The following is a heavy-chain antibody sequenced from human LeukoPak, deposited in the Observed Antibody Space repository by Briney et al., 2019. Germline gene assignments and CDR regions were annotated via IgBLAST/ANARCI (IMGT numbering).Heavy chain of an antibody. Sequence: ASVKVSCKASGYTFTSYGISWVRQAPGQGLEWMGWISAYNGNTNYAQELQGRVTMTTDTSTSTAYMELRSLRSDDTAVYYCAIALRMVRGVIGYSWFDPWGQGTLVTVSS. V-gene: IGHV1-18*01. J-gene: IGHJ5*02. CDR2: ISAYNGNT. D-gene: IGHD3-10*01. CDR3: AIALRMVRGVIGYSWFDP. CDR1: GYTFTSYG.